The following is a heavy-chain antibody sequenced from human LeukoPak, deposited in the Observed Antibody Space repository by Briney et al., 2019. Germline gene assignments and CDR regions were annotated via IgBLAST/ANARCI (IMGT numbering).Heavy chain of an antibody. Sequence: GALRLSCAASGFTFSSYGMTWVRQAPGKGLEWVSAIGSTGDSTYYADSVKGRFTISRDNSKNTLYLQMNSLRAEDTAVYYCVKDRLSYASGNFDYWGQGTLVTVSS. CDR2: IGSTGDST. J-gene: IGHJ4*02. V-gene: IGHV3-23*01. CDR1: GFTFSSYG. CDR3: VKDRLSYASGNFDY. D-gene: IGHD3-10*01.